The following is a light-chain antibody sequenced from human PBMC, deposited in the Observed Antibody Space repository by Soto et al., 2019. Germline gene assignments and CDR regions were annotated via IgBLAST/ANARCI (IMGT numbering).Light chain of an antibody. V-gene: IGLV2-14*01. Sequence: SALTQPASVSGSPGQSITISCTGTSSDIGGYSYVSWYQHHPGKAPKLMIYEVSNRPSGVSNRFTGSKSGNTASLTISGLQADDEADYYCTSYTTSNTLVFGGGTKLTVL. CDR3: TSYTTSNTLV. CDR1: SSDIGGYSY. CDR2: EVS. J-gene: IGLJ2*01.